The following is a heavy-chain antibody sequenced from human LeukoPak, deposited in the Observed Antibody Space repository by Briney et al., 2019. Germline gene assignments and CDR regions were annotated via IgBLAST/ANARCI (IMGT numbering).Heavy chain of an antibody. V-gene: IGHV4-61*02. D-gene: IGHD7-27*01. J-gene: IGHJ3*02. Sequence: SETLSLTCTVSGDSISRGNYYWPWIRQPAGKRLEWLGRIHTSGSTNYNPSLKSQVTISMDTSKNQFSLKLNSVTDADTAVYYCARERAGDSFDIWGQGTMVTVSS. CDR3: ARERAGDSFDI. CDR2: IHTSGST. CDR1: GDSISRGNYY.